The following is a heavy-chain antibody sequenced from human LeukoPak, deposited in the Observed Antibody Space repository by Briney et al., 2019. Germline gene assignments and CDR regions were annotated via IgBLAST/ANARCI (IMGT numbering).Heavy chain of an antibody. CDR1: GYTFTSYY. D-gene: IGHD3-10*01. Sequence: ASVKVSCKASGYTFTSYYMHWVRQAPGQGLEWLGIINPSGGSTNYAQKFQGRVTMTRDTSTSTVYMELSSLRSEDTAVYYCARGRRSPGVDYWGQGTLVTVSS. CDR3: ARGRRSPGVDY. V-gene: IGHV1-46*01. CDR2: INPSGGST. J-gene: IGHJ4*02.